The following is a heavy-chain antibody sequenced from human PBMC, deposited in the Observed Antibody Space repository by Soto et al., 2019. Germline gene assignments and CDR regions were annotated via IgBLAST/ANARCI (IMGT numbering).Heavy chain of an antibody. Sequence: QVPLVQSGAEVKKPGSPVTVSCKASGGTFSSYAIHWVRQAPGQGLEWMGGIIPMYGPAKYAQRFQGRVTITADDSTTTFYMELTSLTAQDTAVYYCARVTSMVRGVIDTWFDPWGHGTLVTVAS. CDR3: ARVTSMVRGVIDTWFDP. V-gene: IGHV1-69*01. D-gene: IGHD3-10*01. CDR2: IIPMYGPA. J-gene: IGHJ5*02. CDR1: GGTFSSYA.